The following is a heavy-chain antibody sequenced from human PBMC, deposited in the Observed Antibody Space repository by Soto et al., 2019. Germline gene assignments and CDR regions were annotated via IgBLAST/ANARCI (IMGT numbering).Heavy chain of an antibody. CDR2: TRNKANSYTT. CDR1: GFAFSDHY. V-gene: IGHV3-72*01. J-gene: IGHJ4*02. Sequence: EVQLVESGGGLVQPGGSLRLSCAASGFAFSDHYMDWVRQAPGKGLEWVGRTRNKANSYTTEYAASVKGRFTISRDDSKTSLYLQMNSLETDDTAMYYCAKTFYGSGSYSLDYWGQGTLVTVSS. CDR3: AKTFYGSGSYSLDY. D-gene: IGHD3-10*01.